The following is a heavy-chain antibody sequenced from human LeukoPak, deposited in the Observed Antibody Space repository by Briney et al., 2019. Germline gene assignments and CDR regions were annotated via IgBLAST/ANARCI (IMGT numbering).Heavy chain of an antibody. CDR2: ISGSGGST. CDR1: GFTFSSYA. Sequence: GGSLRLSCAASGFTFSSYAMSWVRQAPGKGLEWVSAISGSGGSTYYADSVKGRFTISRDNSRNTLYLQMNSLRAEDTAVYYCAKDQGPSRTAAAGPIDYWGQGTLVTVSS. J-gene: IGHJ4*02. CDR3: AKDQGPSRTAAAGPIDY. V-gene: IGHV3-23*01. D-gene: IGHD6-13*01.